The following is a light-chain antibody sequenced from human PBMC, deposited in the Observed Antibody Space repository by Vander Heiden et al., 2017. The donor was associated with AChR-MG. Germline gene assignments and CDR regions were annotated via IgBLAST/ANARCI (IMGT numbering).Light chain of an antibody. V-gene: IGKV3-11*01. J-gene: IGKJ1*01. CDR1: QSVSRF. CDR2: DAS. CDR3: QQRSHWPQT. Sequence: EIVLTQSPDTVSLSPGERATLSCRASQSVSRFLAWYQQKPGQAPRLLIYDASNCATGIPARFSGSGSGTDFTLTISSLEPEDFAVYYCQQRSHWPQTFGQGTKVEIK.